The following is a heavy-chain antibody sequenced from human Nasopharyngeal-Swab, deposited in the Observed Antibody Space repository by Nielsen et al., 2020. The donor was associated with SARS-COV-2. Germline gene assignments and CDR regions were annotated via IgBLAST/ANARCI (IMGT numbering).Heavy chain of an antibody. CDR2: IYYSGST. V-gene: IGHV4-59*02. D-gene: IGHD1-26*01. CDR1: GFTVSSNY. J-gene: IGHJ4*02. Sequence: ESLKISCAASGFTVSSNYMSWVRQAPGKGLEWIGHIYYSGSTNYNPSLKSRVTISVDTSKNQFSLKLSSVTAADTAVYYCARATSGSYYPFDYWGQGTLVTVSS. CDR3: ARATSGSYYPFDY.